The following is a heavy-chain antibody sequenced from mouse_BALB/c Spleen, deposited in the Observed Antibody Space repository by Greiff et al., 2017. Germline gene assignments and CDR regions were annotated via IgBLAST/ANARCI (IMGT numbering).Heavy chain of an antibody. CDR2: INSNGGST. V-gene: IGHV5-6-3*01. CDR3: ARDPNGNDAAMDY. D-gene: IGHD2-2*01. CDR1: GFTFSSYG. J-gene: IGHJ4*01. Sequence: EVQLVESGGGLVQPGGSLKLSCAASGFTFSSYGMSWVRQTPDKRLELVATINSNGGSTYYPDSVKGRFTISRDNAKNTLYLQMSSLKSEDTAMYYCARDPNGNDAAMDYWGQGTSVTVSS.